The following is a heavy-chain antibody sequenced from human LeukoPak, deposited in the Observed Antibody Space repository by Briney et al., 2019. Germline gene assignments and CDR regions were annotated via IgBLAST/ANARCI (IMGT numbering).Heavy chain of an antibody. D-gene: IGHD1-26*01. CDR3: ARDHKWGFDY. CDR2: ITDSGGAN. CDR1: GFIFSSYS. V-gene: IGHV3-48*02. Sequence: GGSLRLSCAASGFIFSSYSMNWVRQAPGKGLEWVSYITDSGGANYYADSVMGRFTISRDNAKNSLYLQVSSRRDEDTGIYYCARDHKWGFDYWGQGTLVTVSP. J-gene: IGHJ4*02.